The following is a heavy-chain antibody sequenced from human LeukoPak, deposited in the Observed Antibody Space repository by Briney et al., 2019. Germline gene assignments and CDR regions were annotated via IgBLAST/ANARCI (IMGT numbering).Heavy chain of an antibody. V-gene: IGHV1-2*02. Sequence: ASVKVSCKASGYTFTGYYMHWVRQAPGQGLEWMGWINPNSGGTNYAQKFQGRVTMTRDTSISTAYMELSRLRSDDTAVYYCARGNRYYDFWSGYEPFYMDVWGKGTTVTVSS. J-gene: IGHJ6*03. D-gene: IGHD3-3*01. CDR3: ARGNRYYDFWSGYEPFYMDV. CDR1: GYTFTGYY. CDR2: INPNSGGT.